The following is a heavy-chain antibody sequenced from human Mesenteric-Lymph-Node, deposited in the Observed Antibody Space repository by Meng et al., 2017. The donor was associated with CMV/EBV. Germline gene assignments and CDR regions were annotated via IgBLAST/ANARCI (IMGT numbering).Heavy chain of an antibody. CDR2: ITWDGAGT. CDR1: GFTFNDHM. CDR3: ARGGSYSRPLDL. D-gene: IGHD1-26*01. Sequence: GESLKISCAASGFTFNDHMMHWVRQAPGKGLKWVSLITWDGAGTFYADSVKGRFTVSRDNSKNSVFLQMNSLTTGDTALYFCARGGSYSRPLDLWGQGTLVTVSS. V-gene: IGHV3-43*01. J-gene: IGHJ5*02.